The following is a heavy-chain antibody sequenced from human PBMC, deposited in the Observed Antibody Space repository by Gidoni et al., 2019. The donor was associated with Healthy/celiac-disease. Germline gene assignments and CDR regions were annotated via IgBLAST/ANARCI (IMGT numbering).Heavy chain of an antibody. CDR1: GFTFSSYA. CDR3: VKDLRYSGSYAFDY. D-gene: IGHD1-26*01. Sequence: EVQLVESGGGLVQPGGSLRLSCSASGFTFSSYAMHWVRQAPGKGLEYVSAISSNGGSTYYADSVKGRFTISRDNSKSTLYLQMSSLRAEDTAVYYCVKDLRYSGSYAFDYWGQGTLVTVSS. V-gene: IGHV3-64D*06. J-gene: IGHJ4*02. CDR2: ISSNGGST.